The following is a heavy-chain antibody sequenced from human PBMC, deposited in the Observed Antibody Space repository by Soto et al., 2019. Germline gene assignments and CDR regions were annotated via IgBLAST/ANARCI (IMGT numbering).Heavy chain of an antibody. CDR1: GGSINTYY. D-gene: IGHD3-3*01. CDR2: IYFDGKT. Sequence: TLSLTCTVSGGSINTYYWTWIRQPPGKGLEWIGFIYFDGKTDYNPSLKSRVTISVDMSKNQFSLKLNSVTAADTAVYYCARAPYYSFWSGYSDNWFDPWGQGTLVTVSS. V-gene: IGHV4-59*01. J-gene: IGHJ5*02. CDR3: ARAPYYSFWSGYSDNWFDP.